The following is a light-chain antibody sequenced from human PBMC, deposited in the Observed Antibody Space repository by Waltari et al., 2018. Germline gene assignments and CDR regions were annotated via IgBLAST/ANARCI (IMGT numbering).Light chain of an antibody. J-gene: IGLJ3*02. CDR1: INDVGAYDF. CDR3: GSYTASDTWV. Sequence: QSALTQPASVSGSPGQSITISCTGTINDVGAYDFFSWYQHHPGKAPKLIIYDVSARPSGVSMRFSGSRSANTASLAISGLQAEDEAHYYCGSYTASDTWVFGGGTQVTVL. V-gene: IGLV2-14*01. CDR2: DVS.